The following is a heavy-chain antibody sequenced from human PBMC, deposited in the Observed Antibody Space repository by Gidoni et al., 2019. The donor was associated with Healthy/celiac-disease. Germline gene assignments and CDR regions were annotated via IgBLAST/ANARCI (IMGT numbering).Heavy chain of an antibody. D-gene: IGHD3-3*01. CDR3: ARDSYYDFWSGYYATRYYYYYYMDV. CDR2: ISSSSSYI. V-gene: IGHV3-21*01. Sequence: EVQLVESGGGLVKPGGSLRLSCAASGFTFSSYSMNWVRQAPGKGLEWVSSISSSSSYIYYADSVKGRFTISRDNAKNSLYLKMNSLRAEDTAVYYCARDSYYDFWSGYYATRYYYYYYMDVWGKGTTVTVSS. J-gene: IGHJ6*03. CDR1: GFTFSSYS.